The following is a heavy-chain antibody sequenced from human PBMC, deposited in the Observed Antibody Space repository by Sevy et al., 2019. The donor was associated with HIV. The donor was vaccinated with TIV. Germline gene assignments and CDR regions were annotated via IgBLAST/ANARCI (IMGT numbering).Heavy chain of an antibody. CDR2: ISYDGNYR. CDR1: GFTFSTYD. Sequence: GSLRLSCAASGFTFSTYDIHWVRQAPGKGLEWVAIISYDGNYRHYADSVRGRFSMSRDNSKNTMYLQMNGLSIEDTAVYYCAKHRPPGGSLFSRDAMDVWGRGTTVTVSS. J-gene: IGHJ6*02. CDR3: AKHRPPGGSLFSRDAMDV. D-gene: IGHD3-16*01. V-gene: IGHV3-30*18.